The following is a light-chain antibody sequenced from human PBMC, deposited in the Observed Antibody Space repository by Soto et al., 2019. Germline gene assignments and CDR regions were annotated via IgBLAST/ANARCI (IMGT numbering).Light chain of an antibody. CDR1: SSDVVAYNY. J-gene: IGLJ1*01. CDR3: SSYAGSNTYV. Sequence: QSVLTQPPSASGSPGQSVTISCTGTSSDVVAYNYVSWYQQPPGKAPKLMIYEVSKRPSGVPDRFSGSKSGNTASLTVSGLQAEDETDYYCSSYAGSNTYVFGTGTKVTVL. CDR2: EVS. V-gene: IGLV2-8*01.